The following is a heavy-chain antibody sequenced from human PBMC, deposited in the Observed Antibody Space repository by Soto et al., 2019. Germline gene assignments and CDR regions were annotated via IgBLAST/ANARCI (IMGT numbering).Heavy chain of an antibody. V-gene: IGHV1-69*04. D-gene: IGHD3-22*01. CDR2: IIPILGIA. CDR1: GGTFSSYT. CDR3: ARDRFPYYYDSSGPYDY. Sequence: ASVKVSCKASGGTFSSYTISWVRQAPGQGLEWMGRIIPILGIANYAQKFQGRVTITADKSTSTTYMELSSLRSEDTAVYYCARDRFPYYYDSSGPYDYWGQGTLVTVSS. J-gene: IGHJ4*02.